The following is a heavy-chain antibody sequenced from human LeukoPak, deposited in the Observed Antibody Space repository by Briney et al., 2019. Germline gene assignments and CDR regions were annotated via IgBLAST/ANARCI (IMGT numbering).Heavy chain of an antibody. CDR3: ARHDIDYYDSSGYNDY. CDR2: IYYSGST. J-gene: IGHJ4*02. Sequence: PSETLSLSCTVSGGSISSYYWNWIRQPPGKGLEWIGSIYYSGSTYYNPSLKSRVTISVDTSKNQFSLKLSSVTAADTAVYYCARHDIDYYDSSGYNDYWGQGTLVTVSS. D-gene: IGHD3-22*01. V-gene: IGHV4-59*05. CDR1: GGSISSYY.